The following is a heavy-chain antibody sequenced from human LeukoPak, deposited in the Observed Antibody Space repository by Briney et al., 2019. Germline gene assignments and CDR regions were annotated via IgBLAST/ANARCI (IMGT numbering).Heavy chain of an antibody. CDR2: MNPNSGNT. CDR3: ATDVLRFLEWSADY. Sequence: ASVKVSCKASGYTFTSYDINWVRQATGQGLEWMGWMNPNSGNTGYAQKFQGRVTMTEDTSTDTAYMELSSLRSEDTAVYYCATDVLRFLEWSADYWGQGTLVTVSS. D-gene: IGHD3-3*01. J-gene: IGHJ4*02. V-gene: IGHV1-8*01. CDR1: GYTFTSYD.